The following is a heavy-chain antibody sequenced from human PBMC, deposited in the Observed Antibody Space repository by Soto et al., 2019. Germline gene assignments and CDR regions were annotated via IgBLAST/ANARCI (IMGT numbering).Heavy chain of an antibody. CDR2: IKSKTDGGTT. V-gene: IGHV3-15*01. D-gene: IGHD3-9*01. CDR3: TTDPLYYDILTGTHQAWFDP. CDR1: GFTFSNAW. J-gene: IGHJ5*02. Sequence: GGSLRLSCAASGFTFSNAWMSWVRQAPGKGLEWVGRIKSKTDGGTTDYAAPVKGRFTISRDDSKNTLYLQMNSLKTEGTAVYYCTTDPLYYDILTGTHQAWFDPWGQGTLVTVSS.